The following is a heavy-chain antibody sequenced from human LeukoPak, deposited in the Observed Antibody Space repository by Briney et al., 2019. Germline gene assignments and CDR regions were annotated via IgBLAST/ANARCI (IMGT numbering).Heavy chain of an antibody. Sequence: SETLSLTCAVYGGSFSGYYWSWIRQPPGKGLEWIGEINHSGSTNYNPSLKSRVTISVDTSKNQFSLKLSSVTAADTAVYYCARGKYLKTTIFGVALRSYYYYYMDVWGKGTTVTVSS. J-gene: IGHJ6*03. V-gene: IGHV4-34*01. D-gene: IGHD3-3*01. CDR3: ARGKYLKTTIFGVALRSYYYYYMDV. CDR1: GGSFSGYY. CDR2: INHSGST.